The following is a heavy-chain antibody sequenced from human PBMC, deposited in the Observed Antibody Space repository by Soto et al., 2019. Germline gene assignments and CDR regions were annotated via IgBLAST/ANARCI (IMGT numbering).Heavy chain of an antibody. D-gene: IGHD1-26*01. CDR3: AAGPPWEQHFDY. CDR1: GGSISTGGFS. CDR2: IHHSGNT. J-gene: IGHJ4*02. Sequence: ISAVSGGSISTGGFSWNWIRQPPGKGLEWIGYIHHSGNTHYAPSLKSRVTISVDRSRNQVSLNLSSVTAADTAMYYCAAGPPWEQHFDYWGQGTLVTVS. V-gene: IGHV4-30-2*01.